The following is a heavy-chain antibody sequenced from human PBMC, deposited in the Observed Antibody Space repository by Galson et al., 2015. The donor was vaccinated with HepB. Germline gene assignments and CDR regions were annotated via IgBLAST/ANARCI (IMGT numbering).Heavy chain of an antibody. CDR2: IKQDGSEK. V-gene: IGHV3-7*03. D-gene: IGHD6-13*01. J-gene: IGHJ4*02. CDR3: ARLLVISMSPYSYYFDY. Sequence: SLRLSCAASGFTFSSYWMSWVRQAPGKGLEWVANIKQDGSEKYYVDSVKGRFTISRDNAKNSLYLQMNSLRAEDTAVYYCARLLVISMSPYSYYFDYWGQGALVTVSS. CDR1: GFTFSSYW.